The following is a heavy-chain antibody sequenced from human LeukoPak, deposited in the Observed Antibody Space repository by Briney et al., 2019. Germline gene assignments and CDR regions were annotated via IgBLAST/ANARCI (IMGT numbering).Heavy chain of an antibody. CDR2: IIPILDIA. D-gene: IGHD2-2*01. CDR1: GGTFSSYA. CDR3: ARDQAVVVDIGWFDP. J-gene: IGHJ5*02. V-gene: IGHV1-69*04. Sequence: SVKVSCKASGGTFSSYAFSWVRQAPGQGLEWMGRIIPILDIADYAQKFQGRVTITADKSTSTAYMELSSLRSEDTAVNYCARDQAVVVDIGWFDPWGQGTLVTVSS.